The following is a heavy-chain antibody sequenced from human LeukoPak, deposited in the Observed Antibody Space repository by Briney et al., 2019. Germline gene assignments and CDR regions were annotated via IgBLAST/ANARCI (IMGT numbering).Heavy chain of an antibody. Sequence: SVKVSCKTSGGTFSSYAISWVRHAPGQGLEWMGGIIPIFGTANYAQKFQGRVTITTDESTSTAYMELSSLRSEDTAVYYCARAPFKLTTGNLGAYYYYYYMDVWGKGTTVTVSS. CDR3: ARAPFKLTTGNLGAYYYYYYMDV. CDR1: GGTFSSYA. D-gene: IGHD4-11*01. CDR2: IIPIFGTA. V-gene: IGHV1-69*05. J-gene: IGHJ6*03.